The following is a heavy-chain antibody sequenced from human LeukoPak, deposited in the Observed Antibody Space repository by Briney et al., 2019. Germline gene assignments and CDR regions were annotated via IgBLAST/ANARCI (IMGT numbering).Heavy chain of an antibody. Sequence: ASVKVSCKASGGTFSSYAISWVRQAPGQGLEWMGGIIPIFGTANYAQKFQGRVTITTDESTSTAYMELSSLRSEDTAVYYCARVPPHLQGSYRLGWFDPWGQGTLVTVSS. V-gene: IGHV1-69*05. CDR2: IIPIFGTA. D-gene: IGHD3-16*02. CDR1: GGTFSSYA. CDR3: ARVPPHLQGSYRLGWFDP. J-gene: IGHJ5*02.